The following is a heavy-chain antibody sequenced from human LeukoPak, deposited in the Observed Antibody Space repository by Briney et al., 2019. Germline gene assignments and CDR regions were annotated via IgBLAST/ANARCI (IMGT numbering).Heavy chain of an antibody. CDR1: GGSFSGYY. CDR2: IYYSGST. CDR3: ARGNGDYLGIDY. Sequence: SETLSLTCAVYGGSFSGYYWSWIRQPPGKGLEWIGSIYYSGSTYYNPSLKSRVTISVDTSKNQFSLNLSSVTAADTAVYYCARGNGDYLGIDYRGQGTLVTVSS. J-gene: IGHJ4*02. V-gene: IGHV4-34*01. D-gene: IGHD4-17*01.